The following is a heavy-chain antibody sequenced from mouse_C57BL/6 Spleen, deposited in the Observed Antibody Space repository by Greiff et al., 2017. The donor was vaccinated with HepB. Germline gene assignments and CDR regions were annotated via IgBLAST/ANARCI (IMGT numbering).Heavy chain of an antibody. J-gene: IGHJ2*01. CDR1: GYTFTSYW. CDR2: IDPSDSYT. Sequence: QVQLQQPGAELVKPGASVKLSCKASGYTFTSYWMQWVKQRPGQGLEWIGEIDPSDSYTNYNQKVKGKATLTVDTSSSTAYMQLSSLTSEDAAVYYCARRGVLTGTSYFDYWGQGTTLTVSS. D-gene: IGHD4-1*01. CDR3: ARRGVLTGTSYFDY. V-gene: IGHV1-50*01.